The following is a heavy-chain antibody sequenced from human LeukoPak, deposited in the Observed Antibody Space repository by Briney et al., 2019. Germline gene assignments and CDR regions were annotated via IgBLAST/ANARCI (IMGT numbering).Heavy chain of an antibody. J-gene: IGHJ4*02. CDR3: ARDPSAVAINTYG. CDR2: IYSGGST. V-gene: IGHV3-66*01. CDR1: GFTVSNNY. D-gene: IGHD6-13*01. Sequence: GGSLRLSCAASGFTVSNNYMNWVRHAAWKRLEWVSLIYSGGSTHYADSVKGRFTISRDSSRNTLYLQMNSLRVEDTAVYYCARDPSAVAINTYGWGQGTLVTVSS.